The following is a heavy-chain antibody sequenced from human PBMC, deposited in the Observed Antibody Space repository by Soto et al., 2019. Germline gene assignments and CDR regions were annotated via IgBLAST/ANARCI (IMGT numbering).Heavy chain of an antibody. CDR3: VRDRYSSSGWFDP. Sequence: PSQTLSLTCAISGDSVSSYSAAWNWIRQSPPGGLEWLGRTYYRSRFFSDYAESVKSRIIINPDTSKNQFSLQLKSVTPEDTAVYYCVRDRYSSSGWFDPWGQGTPVTVSS. J-gene: IGHJ5*02. V-gene: IGHV6-1*01. CDR2: TYYRSRFFS. D-gene: IGHD3-10*01. CDR1: GDSVSSYSAA.